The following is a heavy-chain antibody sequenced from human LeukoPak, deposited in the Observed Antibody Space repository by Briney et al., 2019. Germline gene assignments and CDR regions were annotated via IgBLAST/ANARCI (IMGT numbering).Heavy chain of an antibody. D-gene: IGHD3-10*01. CDR2: IKQDGSEK. CDR3: AKEHEIQLLLWFGESHAGYYFDY. Sequence: GGSLRLSCAASGFTFSSYWMSWVRQAPGKGLEWVANIKQDGSEKYYVDSVKGRFTISRDNAKNSLYLQMNSLRAEDTAVYYCAKEHEIQLLLWFGESHAGYYFDYWGQGTLVTVSS. V-gene: IGHV3-7*01. J-gene: IGHJ4*02. CDR1: GFTFSSYW.